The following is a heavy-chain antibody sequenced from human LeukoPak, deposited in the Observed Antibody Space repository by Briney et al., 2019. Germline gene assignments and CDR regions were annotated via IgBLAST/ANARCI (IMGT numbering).Heavy chain of an antibody. CDR2: IYCSGST. CDR1: GGSISSYY. J-gene: IGHJ1*01. Sequence: SETLSLTCTVSGGSISSYYWSWIRQPPGKGLEWIGYIYCSGSTNYNPSLKSRVTISVDTSKNQFSLKLSSVTAADTAVYYCARHYGSGSYSAEYFQHWGQGTLVTVSS. D-gene: IGHD3-10*01. CDR3: ARHYGSGSYSAEYFQH. V-gene: IGHV4-59*08.